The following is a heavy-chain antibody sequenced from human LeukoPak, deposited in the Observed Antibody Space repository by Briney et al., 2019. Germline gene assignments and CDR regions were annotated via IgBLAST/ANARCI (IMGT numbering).Heavy chain of an antibody. Sequence: PETLSLTCTVSGGSISSYYWSWIRQPPGKGLEWIGYIYYSGSTNYNPSLKSRVTISVDTSKNQFSLKLSSVTAADTAVYYCAREGITMVRGVISWWFDPWGQGTLVTVSS. CDR3: AREGITMVRGVISWWFDP. CDR1: GGSISSYY. D-gene: IGHD3-10*01. CDR2: IYYSGST. J-gene: IGHJ5*02. V-gene: IGHV4-59*01.